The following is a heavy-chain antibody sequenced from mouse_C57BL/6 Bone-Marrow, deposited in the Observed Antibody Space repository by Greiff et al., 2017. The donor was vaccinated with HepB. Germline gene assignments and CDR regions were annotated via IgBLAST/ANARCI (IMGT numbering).Heavy chain of an antibody. CDR2: INPNNGGT. J-gene: IGHJ4*01. CDR3: ARERIYYDYLYAMDY. CDR1: GYTFTDYY. V-gene: IGHV1-26*01. Sequence: EVQLQQSGPELVKPGASVKISCKASGYTFTDYYMNWVKQSHGKSLEWIGDINPNNGGTSYNQKFKGKATLTVDKSSSTAYMELRSLPSEDSAVYYCARERIYYDYLYAMDYWGQGTSVTVSS. D-gene: IGHD2-4*01.